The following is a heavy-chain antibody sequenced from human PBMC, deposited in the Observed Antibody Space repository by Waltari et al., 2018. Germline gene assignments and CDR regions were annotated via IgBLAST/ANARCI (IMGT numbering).Heavy chain of an antibody. J-gene: IGHJ4*02. V-gene: IGHV5-51*01. CDR1: GYRFTNYW. Sequence: EVQLVQSGAEVKKPGESLKISCEASGYRFTNYWIGWVRQMPGKGLEWMAIIYPGDSDTRYNPSFQGQVTISADKSISTAYLQWGSLKASDTAMYYCGRGRAVDLIDYWGQGTLVTVSS. D-gene: IGHD3-16*01. CDR2: IYPGDSDT. CDR3: GRGRAVDLIDY.